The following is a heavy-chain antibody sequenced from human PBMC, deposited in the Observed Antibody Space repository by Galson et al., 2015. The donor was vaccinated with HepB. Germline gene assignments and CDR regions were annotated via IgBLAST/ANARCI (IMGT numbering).Heavy chain of an antibody. D-gene: IGHD6-13*01. V-gene: IGHV4-4*02. CDR1: GGSISSSNW. CDR3: ARDVRGSSWYVS. J-gene: IGHJ5*01. CDR2: IYHSGST. Sequence: ETLSLTCAVSGGSISSSNWWSWVRQPPGKGLEWIGEIYHSGSTNYNPFLKSRVTISVDKSKNQFSLKLSSVTAADTAVYYCARDVRGSSWYVSWGQGTLVTVSS.